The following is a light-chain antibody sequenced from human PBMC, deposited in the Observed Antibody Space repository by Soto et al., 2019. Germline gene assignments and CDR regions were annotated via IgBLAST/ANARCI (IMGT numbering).Light chain of an antibody. J-gene: IGKJ4*01. V-gene: IGKV3-11*01. CDR1: QSVSFY. Sequence: EIVLTQSPATLSLSPGERATLSCRASQSVSFYLAWYQQKPGQPPRLLIYDTSNRAAGIPARFSGSGSGTDFTLTISSLEPEDFAVYYCQQRSNWPPLTFGGGTKVEIK. CDR2: DTS. CDR3: QQRSNWPPLT.